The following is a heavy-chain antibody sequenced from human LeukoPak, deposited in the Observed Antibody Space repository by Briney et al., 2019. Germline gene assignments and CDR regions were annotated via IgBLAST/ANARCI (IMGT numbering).Heavy chain of an antibody. CDR1: GYSISSGYY. Sequence: SETLSLTCTVSGYSISSGYYWGWIRQPPGKGLEWIGSIYHSGSTYYNPSLKSRVTISVDTSKNKFSLKLSSVTAADTAVYYCARANKDKIDYYYYYYMDVWGKGTTVTVSS. D-gene: IGHD1/OR15-1a*01. V-gene: IGHV4-38-2*02. J-gene: IGHJ6*03. CDR3: ARANKDKIDYYYYYYMDV. CDR2: IYHSGST.